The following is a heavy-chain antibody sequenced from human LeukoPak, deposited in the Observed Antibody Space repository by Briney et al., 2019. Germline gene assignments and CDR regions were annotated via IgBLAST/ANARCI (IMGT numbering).Heavy chain of an antibody. J-gene: IGHJ4*02. CDR1: GCTFSSYG. D-gene: IGHD5-18*01. Sequence: PGGSLRLSCAASGCTFSSYGVSGVRQAPGKGLEWMTFIQYDGSVQYYTDSVKGRFTFSRDNSKNTLYLQMNSLTAEDTAVYYCAKVAMIDYWGQGALVTVSS. CDR2: IQYDGSVQ. CDR3: AKVAMIDY. V-gene: IGHV3-30*02.